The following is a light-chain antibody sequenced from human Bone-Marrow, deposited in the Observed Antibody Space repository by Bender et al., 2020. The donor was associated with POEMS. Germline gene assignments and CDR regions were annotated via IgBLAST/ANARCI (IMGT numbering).Light chain of an antibody. CDR2: SDN. J-gene: IGLJ3*02. Sequence: QSVLTQPPSASGTPGQRVTISCSGSNSNIGTNAVNRYQQFPGTAPKLLIYSDNQRPSGVPDRFYAFQSGTSASLAMSGLQSEDEADYYCAAWDAGLSGGVFGGGTKLTVL. CDR1: NSNIGTNA. CDR3: AAWDAGLSGGV. V-gene: IGLV1-44*01.